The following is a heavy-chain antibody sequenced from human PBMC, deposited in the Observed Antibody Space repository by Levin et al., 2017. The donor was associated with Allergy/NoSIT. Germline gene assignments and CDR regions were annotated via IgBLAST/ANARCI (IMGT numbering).Heavy chain of an antibody. D-gene: IGHD6-19*01. V-gene: IGHV3-13*01. CDR2: IGTAGDT. Sequence: GESLKISCAASGFTFSSYDMHWVRQATGKGLEWVSAIGTAGDTYYPGSVKGRFTISRENAKNSLYLQMNSLRAGDTAVYYCARDKGSSGWYGVDGMDVWGQGTTVTVSS. J-gene: IGHJ6*02. CDR1: GFTFSSYD. CDR3: ARDKGSSGWYGVDGMDV.